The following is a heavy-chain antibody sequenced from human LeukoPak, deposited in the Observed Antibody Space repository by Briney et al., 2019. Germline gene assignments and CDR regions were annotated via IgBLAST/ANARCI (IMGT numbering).Heavy chain of an antibody. CDR1: GFTVSGTH. V-gene: IGHV3-23*01. D-gene: IGHD3-10*01. CDR2: ISGSGGST. J-gene: IGHJ4*02. CDR3: AKVMTRTMVRGVPPSDY. Sequence: GGSLRLSCAASGFTVSGTHMSWVRQAPGKGLEWVSAISGSGGSTYYADSVKGRFTISRDNSKNTLYLQMNSLRAEDTAVYYCAKVMTRTMVRGVPPSDYWGQGTLVTVSS.